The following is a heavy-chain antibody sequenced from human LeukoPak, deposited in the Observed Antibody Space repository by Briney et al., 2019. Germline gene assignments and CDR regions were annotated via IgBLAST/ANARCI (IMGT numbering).Heavy chain of an antibody. D-gene: IGHD1-1*01. J-gene: IGHJ4*02. V-gene: IGHV3-7*01. CDR2: IKQDASER. CDR3: ATPTAGTWHFDY. Sequence: PGGSLRLSCAASGFTFSSYWMTWVRQAPGKELEWVANIKQDASERYYVDSVKGRFTISRDNAKNSLYLQMNSLRAEDTAVYYCATPTAGTWHFDYWGQGTLVTVSS. CDR1: GFTFSSYW.